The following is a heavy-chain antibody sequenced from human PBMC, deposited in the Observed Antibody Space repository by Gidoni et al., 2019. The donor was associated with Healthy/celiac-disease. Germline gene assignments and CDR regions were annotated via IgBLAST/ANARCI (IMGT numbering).Heavy chain of an antibody. D-gene: IGHD2-15*01. CDR1: GGSISSGGYY. V-gene: IGHV4-31*03. J-gene: IGHJ6*02. CDR3: ARFEVVAATGYYGMDV. Sequence: QVQLQESGPGLVKPSQTLSLTCTVSGGSISSGGYYWSWIRQHPGKGLEWIGYIYYSGSTYYNPSLKSRVTISVDTSKNQFSLKLSSVTAADTAVYYCARFEVVAATGYYGMDVWGQGTTVTVSS. CDR2: IYYSGST.